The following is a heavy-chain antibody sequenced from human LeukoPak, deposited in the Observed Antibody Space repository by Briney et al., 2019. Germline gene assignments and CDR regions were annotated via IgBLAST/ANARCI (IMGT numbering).Heavy chain of an antibody. CDR2: ISWNSGSI. CDR1: GFTFDDYA. D-gene: IGHD3-22*01. J-gene: IGHJ4*02. Sequence: PGGSLRLSCAASGFTFDDYAMHWVRQAPGKGLEWVSGISWNSGSIGYADSVKGRFTISRDNAKNSLYLQMNSLRAEDTALYYCAKGRGSDSSGYYLRVSGIDYWGQGTLVTVSS. V-gene: IGHV3-9*01. CDR3: AKGRGSDSSGYYLRVSGIDY.